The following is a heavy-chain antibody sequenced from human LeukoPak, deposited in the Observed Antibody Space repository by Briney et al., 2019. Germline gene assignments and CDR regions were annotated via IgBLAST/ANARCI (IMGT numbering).Heavy chain of an antibody. Sequence: GGSLKLSCAASGFTFSGSDMHWVRQASGKGLEWVGRIRIKTNSYATEYAASVKGRFTISRDDSKNTAYLQMNSLKTEDTAVYYCTTLDFDYWGQGTLVTVSS. V-gene: IGHV3-73*01. CDR2: IRIKTNSYAT. CDR1: GFTFSGSD. J-gene: IGHJ4*02. CDR3: TTLDFDY.